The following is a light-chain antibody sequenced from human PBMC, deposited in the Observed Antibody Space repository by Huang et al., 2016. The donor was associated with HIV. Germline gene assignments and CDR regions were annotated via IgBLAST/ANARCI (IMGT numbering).Light chain of an antibody. CDR2: DAS. J-gene: IGKJ4*01. Sequence: EIVLTQSPATLSLSPGQRVPLSCRASQSVSGFLAWYQQKPGQAPRLLIYDASKRATGIPARFSGSGAGTDFTLTISSLEPEDFAVYYCQQRSKWPLTFGGGTKVESK. V-gene: IGKV3-11*01. CDR3: QQRSKWPLT. CDR1: QSVSGF.